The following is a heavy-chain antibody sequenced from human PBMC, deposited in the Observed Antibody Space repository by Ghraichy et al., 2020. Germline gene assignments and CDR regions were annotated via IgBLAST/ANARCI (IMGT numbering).Heavy chain of an antibody. D-gene: IGHD3-22*01. CDR1: GGSISSYY. V-gene: IGHV4-4*09. Sequence: SETLSLTCTVSGGSISSYYWSWIRQPPGKGLEWIGYIYTSGSTNYNPSLKSRVTISVDTSKNQFSLKLSSVTAADTAVYYCARLRFAYFYDSSGYPTLDYWGQGTLVTVSS. CDR2: IYTSGST. J-gene: IGHJ4*02. CDR3: ARLRFAYFYDSSGYPTLDY.